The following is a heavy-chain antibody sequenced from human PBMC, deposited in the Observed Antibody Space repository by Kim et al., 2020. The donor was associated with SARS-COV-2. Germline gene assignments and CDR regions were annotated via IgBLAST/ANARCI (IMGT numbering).Heavy chain of an antibody. D-gene: IGHD5-12*01. CDR3: ARGGWEVATNYYYGMDV. V-gene: IGHV4-34*01. J-gene: IGHJ6*02. CDR1: GGSFSGYY. Sequence: SETLSLTCAVYGGSFSGYYWSWIRQPPGKGLEWIGEINHSGSTNYNPSLKSRVTISVDTSKNQFSLKLSSVTAADTAVYYCARGGWEVATNYYYGMDVWGQGTTVTVSS. CDR2: INHSGST.